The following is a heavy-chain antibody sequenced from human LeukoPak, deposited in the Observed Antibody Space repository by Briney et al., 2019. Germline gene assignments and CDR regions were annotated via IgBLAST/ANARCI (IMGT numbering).Heavy chain of an antibody. D-gene: IGHD1-26*01. CDR2: ISYDGGQK. CDR3: AKVQATTAGPIDY. CDR1: GFTFSSYA. J-gene: IGHJ4*02. Sequence: GGSLRLSCAASGFTFSSYAMSWVRQAPGKGLEWVAVISYDGGQKYYLDSMKGRFTTSRDNSKNTLHLQMNSLRADDTGVYYCAKVQATTAGPIDYWGQGTLVTVSS. V-gene: IGHV3-30*18.